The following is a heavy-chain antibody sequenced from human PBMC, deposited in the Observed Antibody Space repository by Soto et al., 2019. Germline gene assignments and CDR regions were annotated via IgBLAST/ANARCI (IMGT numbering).Heavy chain of an antibody. J-gene: IGHJ4*02. CDR2: ISGSGDTT. Sequence: GEAPKLSCASSGFTFNSYAMRWVLQAPGKGLEGVSAISGSGDTTYYADSVKGRFTISRDNSKNTLYLQMNSLRAEDTAVFSCAKDHQEWLVHGGFYYFDYWGQGTLVTVSS. V-gene: IGHV3-23*01. CDR3: AKDHQEWLVHGGFYYFDY. CDR1: GFTFNSYA. D-gene: IGHD6-19*01.